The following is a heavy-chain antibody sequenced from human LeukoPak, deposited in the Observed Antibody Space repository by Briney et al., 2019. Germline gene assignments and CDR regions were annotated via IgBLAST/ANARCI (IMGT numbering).Heavy chain of an antibody. J-gene: IGHJ4*02. CDR3: ARSYDTSGYYYNFDY. CDR2: IYATGST. Sequence: SETLSLTCTVSGGSISSSSYYWSWIRQPAGKGLEWIGRIYATGSTDYNPSLKSRVTMSVDTSKNQFSLNLSSMTAADTAVYYCARSYDTSGYYYNFDYWGQGTLVTVSS. D-gene: IGHD3-22*01. V-gene: IGHV4-61*02. CDR1: GGSISSSSYY.